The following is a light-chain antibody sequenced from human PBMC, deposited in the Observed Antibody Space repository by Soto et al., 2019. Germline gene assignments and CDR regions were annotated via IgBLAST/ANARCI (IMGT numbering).Light chain of an antibody. CDR1: QSVSSW. CDR3: QQYNSVPWT. V-gene: IGKV1-5*03. CDR2: KAS. Sequence: DIQMTQSPSTLSAVVGDRVTITCRASQSVSSWLAWYQQKGRKAPKLLVYKASCLESGVPSRFSGSGSGTEFTLTISSVQPDDFATYYCQQYNSVPWTFGQGTKVEIK. J-gene: IGKJ1*01.